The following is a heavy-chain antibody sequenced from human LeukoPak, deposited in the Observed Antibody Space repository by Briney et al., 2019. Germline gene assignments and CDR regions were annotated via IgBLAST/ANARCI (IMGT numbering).Heavy chain of an antibody. V-gene: IGHV4-59*01. Sequence: SETLSLTCTVSGGSISSYYWSWIRQPPGKGLEWIGYIYYSGSTNYNPSLKSRVTISVDTSKNQFSLKLSSVTAADSAVYYCARDAEGVLYFDYWGQGTLVTASS. CDR3: ARDAEGVLYFDY. CDR2: IYYSGST. CDR1: GGSISSYY. J-gene: IGHJ4*02.